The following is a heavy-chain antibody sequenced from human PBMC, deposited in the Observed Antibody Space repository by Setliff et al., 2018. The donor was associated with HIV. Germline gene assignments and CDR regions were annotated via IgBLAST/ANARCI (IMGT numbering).Heavy chain of an antibody. CDR2: SDPEAGET. J-gene: IGHJ5*02. CDR3: ARVRYCSGGSCYGGEYWFDP. Sequence: ASVKVSCKVSGYTLTELSMHWVRQTPGKGPEWMGGSDPEAGETIYAQKFQGRVTMTEDTSTDTAYMELRSLRSEDTAVYYCARVRYCSGGSCYGGEYWFDPWGQGTLVTVS. V-gene: IGHV1-24*01. D-gene: IGHD2-15*01. CDR1: GYTLTELS.